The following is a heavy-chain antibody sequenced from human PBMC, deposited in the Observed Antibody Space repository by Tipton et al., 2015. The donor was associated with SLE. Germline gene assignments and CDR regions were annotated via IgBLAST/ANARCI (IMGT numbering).Heavy chain of an antibody. CDR3: ARDRRLIAAPSFWWYFDL. CDR2: IYTSEST. CDR1: GASISSLH. V-gene: IGHV4-4*08. Sequence: TLSLTCTVSGASISSLHWSWIRQSPGKGLEWIGYIYTSESTNYNPSLKSRVTISVNTSKNQFSLKLSSVTAADTAVYYCARDRRLIAAPSFWWYFDLWGRGTLVTVSS. J-gene: IGHJ2*01. D-gene: IGHD6-13*01.